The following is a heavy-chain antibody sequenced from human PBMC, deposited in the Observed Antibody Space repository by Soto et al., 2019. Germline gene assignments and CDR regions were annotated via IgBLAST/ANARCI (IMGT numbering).Heavy chain of an antibody. Sequence: PGGSLRLSCAASGFTFSSYSMNWVRQAPGKGLEWVSYISSSSSTIYYADSVKGRFTISRDNAKNSLYLQMNSLRDEDTAVYYCARDEEGRITIFGVVIPYGMDVWGQGTTVTVSS. J-gene: IGHJ6*02. V-gene: IGHV3-48*02. CDR3: ARDEEGRITIFGVVIPYGMDV. CDR1: GFTFSSYS. CDR2: ISSSSSTI. D-gene: IGHD3-3*01.